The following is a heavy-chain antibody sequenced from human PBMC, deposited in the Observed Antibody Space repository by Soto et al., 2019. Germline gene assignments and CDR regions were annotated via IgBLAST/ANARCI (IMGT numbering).Heavy chain of an antibody. CDR3: ARRYGGTFDY. CDR2: IYYAGST. J-gene: IGHJ4*02. D-gene: IGHD2-15*01. V-gene: IGHV4-59*08. Sequence: PSETLSLTCTVSGGSMISYHWSWIRQPPGRGLEWIGFIYYAGSTNYNPSLKSRVTISVDTSKNQFSLKLSSVTAADTAVYYCARRYGGTFDYWGQGTLVTVSS. CDR1: GGSMISYH.